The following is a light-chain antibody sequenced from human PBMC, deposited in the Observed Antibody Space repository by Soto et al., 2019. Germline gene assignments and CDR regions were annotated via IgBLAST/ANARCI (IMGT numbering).Light chain of an antibody. CDR2: GAS. V-gene: IGKV3-20*01. J-gene: IGKJ3*01. Sequence: EIVLTQSPGTLSLSPGERATLSCRASQSVSSNYLAWYQQKPGQAPRLLIYGASSRATGIPDRFSGSGSGTDFTLTISRLEPEEFAVYYCQQYVSSVTFGPGTKVDIK. CDR3: QQYVSSVT. CDR1: QSVSSNY.